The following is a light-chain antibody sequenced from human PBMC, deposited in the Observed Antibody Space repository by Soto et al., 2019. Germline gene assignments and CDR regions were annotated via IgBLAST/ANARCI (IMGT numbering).Light chain of an antibody. J-gene: IGLJ1*01. CDR2: EVT. CDR3: CSYAGGKTFPYV. V-gene: IGLV2-23*02. CDR1: SRDVETYNL. Sequence: QSVLTQPASVSGSPGQSITISCTGTSRDVETYNLVSWYQQHPGKAPKFLIYEVTKRPSVFSDFFSGSKSGNTASLTISGLQAEDEADYYCCSYAGGKTFPYVFGTGTKVTVL.